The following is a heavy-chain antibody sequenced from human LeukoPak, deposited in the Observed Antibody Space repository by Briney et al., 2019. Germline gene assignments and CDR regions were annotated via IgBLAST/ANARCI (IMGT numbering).Heavy chain of an antibody. CDR1: GFTFSSYG. Sequence: GGSLRLSCAASGFTFSSYGMHWVRQAPGKGLEWVAFIRYDGSNKYYADSVKGRFTISRDNSKNTLYLQMNSLRAEDTAVYYCAKDGPRTAMKAFDYWGQGTLVTVSS. CDR2: IRYDGSNK. J-gene: IGHJ4*02. CDR3: AKDGPRTAMKAFDY. V-gene: IGHV3-30*02. D-gene: IGHD2-21*02.